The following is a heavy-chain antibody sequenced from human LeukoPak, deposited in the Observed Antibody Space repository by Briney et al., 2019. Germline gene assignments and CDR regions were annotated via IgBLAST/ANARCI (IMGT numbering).Heavy chain of an antibody. CDR1: GFTFNRYT. J-gene: IGHJ2*01. D-gene: IGHD6-19*01. V-gene: IGHV3-48*01. Sequence: GGSLRLSCAASGFTFNRYTMNWVRQAPGKGPEWVSYISGSSSTIYYADSVKGRFTISRDNAKNSVYLQMNSLRVEDTAVYYCARGTGGPKQWLAWYFDLWGRGTLVTVSS. CDR2: ISGSSSTI. CDR3: ARGTGGPKQWLAWYFDL.